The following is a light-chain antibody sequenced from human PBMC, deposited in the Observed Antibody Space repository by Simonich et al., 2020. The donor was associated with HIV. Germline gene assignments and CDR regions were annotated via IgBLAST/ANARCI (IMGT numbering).Light chain of an antibody. CDR3: SSYAGSVI. J-gene: IGLJ2*01. CDR2: EGN. Sequence: QSALTQPASVSGSPGQSITISCTGTTSDIWSYTLVSWYQHHPGKAPKLMIYEGNKRPSGVSNRFSGSKSGNRASLTISGLQAEDEADYYCSSYAGSVIFGGGTKLTVL. V-gene: IGLV2-23*01. CDR1: TSDIWSYTL.